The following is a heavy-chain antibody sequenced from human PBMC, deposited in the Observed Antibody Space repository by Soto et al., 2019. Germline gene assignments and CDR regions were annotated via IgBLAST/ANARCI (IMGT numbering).Heavy chain of an antibody. CDR1: GGPYSKYS. Sequence: QVQLVQSGTEVKKPGSSVTVSCKASGGPYSKYSISWVRQAPGQGLKWMGRIIPIFDITNYAQKFQGRVTITADKSTSTVYMDLSSLRSEDTAVYYCARSLLGDYYDSDGLDNWGQGTLVTVSS. D-gene: IGHD3-22*01. CDR3: ARSLLGDYYDSDGLDN. CDR2: IIPIFDIT. V-gene: IGHV1-69*02. J-gene: IGHJ4*02.